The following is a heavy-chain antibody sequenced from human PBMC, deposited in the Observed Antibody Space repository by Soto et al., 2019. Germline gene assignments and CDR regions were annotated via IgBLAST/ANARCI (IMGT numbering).Heavy chain of an antibody. Sequence: PGESLKISCKGSGYSFTSYWIGWVRQMPGKGLEWMGIIYPGDSDTRYSPSFQGQVTISADKSISTAYLQWSSLKASDTAMYYCARQFGPGYSSSWYVPENWFDPWGQGTLVTVSS. CDR2: IYPGDSDT. V-gene: IGHV5-51*01. D-gene: IGHD6-13*01. J-gene: IGHJ5*02. CDR3: ARQFGPGYSSSWYVPENWFDP. CDR1: GYSFTSYW.